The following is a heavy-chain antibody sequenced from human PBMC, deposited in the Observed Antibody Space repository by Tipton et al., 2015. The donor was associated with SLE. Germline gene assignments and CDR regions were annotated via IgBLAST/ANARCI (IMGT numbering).Heavy chain of an antibody. CDR2: IYYSGST. CDR1: GGSFSSYY. D-gene: IGHD6-19*01. V-gene: IGHV4-59*01. Sequence: LRLSCAVYGGSFSSYYWSWIRQPPGKGLEWIGYIYYSGSTNYNPSLKSRVTISVDTSKNQFSLKLSSVTAADTAVYYCARDGSSGWSFDIWGQGTMVTVSS. J-gene: IGHJ3*02. CDR3: ARDGSSGWSFDI.